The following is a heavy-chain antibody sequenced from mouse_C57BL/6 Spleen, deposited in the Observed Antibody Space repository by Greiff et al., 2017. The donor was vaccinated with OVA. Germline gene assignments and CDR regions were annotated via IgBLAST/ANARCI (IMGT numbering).Heavy chain of an antibody. CDR3: AFTTVVATNYFDY. J-gene: IGHJ2*01. Sequence: VQLQQPGTELVKPGASVKLSCKASGYTFTSYWMHWVKQRPGQGLEWIGNINPSNGGTNYNEKFKSKATLTVDKSSSTAYMQLSSLTSEDSAVYYCAFTTVVATNYFDYWGQGTTLTVSS. CDR1: GYTFTSYW. V-gene: IGHV1-53*01. CDR2: INPSNGGT. D-gene: IGHD1-1*01.